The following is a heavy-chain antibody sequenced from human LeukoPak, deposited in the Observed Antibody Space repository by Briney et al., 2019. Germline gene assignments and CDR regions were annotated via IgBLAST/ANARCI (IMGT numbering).Heavy chain of an antibody. V-gene: IGHV4-34*01. D-gene: IGHD3-3*01. J-gene: IGHJ4*02. CDR1: DGSFSGYY. Sequence: SETLSLTCAVYDGSFSGYYWSWIRQPPGKGLEWIGEINHSGSTNYNPSLKSRVTISVDTSKNQFSLKLSSVTAADTAVYYCARAGYDFWSGYSRGYFDYWGQGTLVTVSS. CDR3: ARAGYDFWSGYSRGYFDY. CDR2: INHSGST.